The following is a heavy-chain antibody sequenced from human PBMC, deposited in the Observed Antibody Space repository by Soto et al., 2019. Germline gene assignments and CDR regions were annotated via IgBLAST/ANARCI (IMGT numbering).Heavy chain of an antibody. J-gene: IGHJ6*02. D-gene: IGHD3-10*01. CDR2: IIPIFGTA. CDR1: GGTFSSYA. V-gene: IGHV1-69*13. Sequence: GASVKVSCKASGGTFSSYAISWVRQAPGQGLEWMGGIIPIFGTANYAQKFQGRVTITADESTSTAYMELSSLRSEDTAVYYCARDWGMFYGSGSPYYYYGMDVWGQGTTVTVSS. CDR3: ARDWGMFYGSGSPYYYYGMDV.